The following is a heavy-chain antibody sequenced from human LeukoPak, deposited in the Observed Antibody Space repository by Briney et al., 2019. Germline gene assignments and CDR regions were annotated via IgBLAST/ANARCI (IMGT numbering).Heavy chain of an antibody. CDR1: GFSFSINA. Sequence: GGSLRLSCAASGFSFSINAMTWVRQAPGKGLECVSAITGDGATTYYADSVRGRFTISRDNSKNTLYLQMNSLRAEDTAIYYCAKAYGTNGYIQLPIDFWGQGTLVTVSS. J-gene: IGHJ4*02. V-gene: IGHV3-23*01. D-gene: IGHD2-8*01. CDR2: ITGDGATT. CDR3: AKAYGTNGYIQLPIDF.